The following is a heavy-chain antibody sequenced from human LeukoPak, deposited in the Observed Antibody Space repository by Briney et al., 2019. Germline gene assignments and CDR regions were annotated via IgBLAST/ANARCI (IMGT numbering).Heavy chain of an antibody. V-gene: IGHV3-30-3*01. J-gene: IGHJ6*02. D-gene: IGHD6-19*01. Sequence: GRSLRLSCAASGFTSSNYAMHWVRQAPGKGLEWVAFISSDESDKYYADSVKGRFTISRDNSKNTLYLQMNSLRAEDTAVYYCARDISGWYSGGYFRMDVWGQGTTVTVPS. CDR2: ISSDESDK. CDR1: GFTSSNYA. CDR3: ARDISGWYSGGYFRMDV.